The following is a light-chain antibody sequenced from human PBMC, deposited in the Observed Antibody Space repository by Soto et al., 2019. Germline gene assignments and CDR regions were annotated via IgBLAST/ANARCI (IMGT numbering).Light chain of an antibody. Sequence: DSQMTPTPYSLSSSVGDRVTITCRASQSISSYLNWYQQKPGKAPKLLIYAASSLQSGVPSRFSGSGSGTDFTLTICWLQPEDFATYYCQQATGYPSTFGGGTKVDI. J-gene: IGKJ4*01. CDR2: AAS. CDR3: QQATGYPST. CDR1: QSISSY. V-gene: IGKV1-39*01.